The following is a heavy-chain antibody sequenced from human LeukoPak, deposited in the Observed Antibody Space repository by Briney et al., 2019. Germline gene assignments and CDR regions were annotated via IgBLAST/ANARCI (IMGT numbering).Heavy chain of an antibody. V-gene: IGHV4-34*09. CDR2: IYYSGST. Sequence: SETLSLTCAVYGGSFSGYYWSWIRQPPGKGLEWIGYIYYSGSTYYNPSLKSRVTISADTSKNQFSLKLSSVTAADTAVYYCASLPRAYGSGQETDYWGQGTLVTVSS. D-gene: IGHD3-10*01. CDR1: GGSFSGYY. CDR3: ASLPRAYGSGQETDY. J-gene: IGHJ4*02.